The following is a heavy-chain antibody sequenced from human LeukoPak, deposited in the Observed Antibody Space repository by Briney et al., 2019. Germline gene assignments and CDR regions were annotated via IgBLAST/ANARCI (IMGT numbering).Heavy chain of an antibody. CDR1: GYTFTSYD. D-gene: IGHD1-1*01. J-gene: IGHJ4*02. CDR2: MNPKSGNT. Sequence: ASVKVSCKASGYTFTSYDINWVRQATGQGLEWMGWMNPKSGNTAYAQKFQGRVTITRNTSISTAYMELSSLRSEDTAAYYCARRVQLERRYRWEFGYWGQGTLVTVSS. V-gene: IGHV1-8*03. CDR3: ARRVQLERRYRWEFGY.